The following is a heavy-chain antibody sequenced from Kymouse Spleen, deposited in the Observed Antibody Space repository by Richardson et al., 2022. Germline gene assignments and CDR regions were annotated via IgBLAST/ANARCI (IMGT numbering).Heavy chain of an antibody. Sequence: EVQLVESGGGLVQPGGSLRLSCAASGFTFSSYWMSWVRQAPGKGLEWVANIKQDGSEKYYVDSVKGRFTISRDNAKNSLYLQMNSLRAEDTAVYYCARERPYYGSGSYTLYYYGMDVWGQGTTVTVSS. J-gene: IGHJ6*02. V-gene: IGHV3-7*01. CDR1: GFTFSSYW. CDR3: ARERPYYGSGSYTLYYYGMDV. CDR2: IKQDGSEK. D-gene: IGHD3-10*01.